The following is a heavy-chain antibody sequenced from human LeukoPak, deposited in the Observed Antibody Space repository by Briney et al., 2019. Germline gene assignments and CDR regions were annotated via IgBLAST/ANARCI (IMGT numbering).Heavy chain of an antibody. J-gene: IGHJ4*02. CDR1: GYTFTIYG. CDR2: ISAYNGNT. V-gene: IGHV1-18*01. CDR3: AREFPATRITMVRGVGTY. Sequence: GASVKVSCKASGYTFTIYGISWVRQAPGQGLEWMGWISAYNGNTNYAQKLQGRVTMTTDTSTSKAYMELRSLRSDDTAVYYCAREFPATRITMVRGVGTYWGQGTLVTVSS. D-gene: IGHD3-10*01.